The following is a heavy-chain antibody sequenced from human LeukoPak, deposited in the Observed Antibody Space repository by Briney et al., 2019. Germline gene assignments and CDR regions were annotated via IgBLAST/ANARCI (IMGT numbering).Heavy chain of an antibody. V-gene: IGHV3-23*05. CDR1: GFTFSAYA. CDR2: IESDNKP. Sequence: GGSLRLSCEASGFTFSAYAMTWVRQAPGKGLEWVSSIESDNKPHYLESVKGRFAISRDNSKSMLFLQVKSLRAEDTALYYCARGLHYYVAMDVWGEGTTVTVSA. CDR3: ARGLHYYVAMDV. D-gene: IGHD3-10*02. J-gene: IGHJ6*04.